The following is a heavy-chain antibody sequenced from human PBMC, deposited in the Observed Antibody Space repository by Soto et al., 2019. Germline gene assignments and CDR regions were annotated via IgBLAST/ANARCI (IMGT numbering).Heavy chain of an antibody. CDR3: AKNYGNAFYI. D-gene: IGHD3-10*01. CDR2: IYHSGST. Sequence: SETLSLTCAVSGGSISSGGYSWSWIRQPPGKGLEWIGYIYHSGSTYYNPSLKSRVTISVDRSKNQFSLKLSSVTAADTAVYYCAKNYGNAFYIWGQGTMVTVSS. J-gene: IGHJ3*02. CDR1: GGSISSGGYS. V-gene: IGHV4-30-2*02.